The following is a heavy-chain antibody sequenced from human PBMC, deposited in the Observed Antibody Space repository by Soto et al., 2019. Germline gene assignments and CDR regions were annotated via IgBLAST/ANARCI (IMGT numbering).Heavy chain of an antibody. CDR2: ISASGGSI. J-gene: IGHJ4*02. Sequence: EVQLLESGGDLVQPGGSLRLSCAASGFTFSNYVMSWVRQAPGKGLEWVSAISASGGSIDYADSVKGRFTMSRDNSKSTLYLQMNSLRAEDTAVYYCAKGIAVAGSGDHWGQGTLVTVSS. CDR1: GFTFSNYV. CDR3: AKGIAVAGSGDH. D-gene: IGHD6-19*01. V-gene: IGHV3-23*01.